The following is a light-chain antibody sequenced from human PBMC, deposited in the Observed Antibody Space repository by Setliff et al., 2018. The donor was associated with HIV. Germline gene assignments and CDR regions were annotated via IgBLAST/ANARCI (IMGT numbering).Light chain of an antibody. CDR1: SSNIGAGYD. CDR2: GNT. J-gene: IGLJ1*01. CDR3: QSYDSSLSGSNV. V-gene: IGLV1-40*01. Sequence: QSVLAQPPSVSGAPGQRVTISCTGSSSNIGAGYDVHWYQQLPGTGPELLIYGNTIRPSGVPDRFSGSKSGTSASLAITGLQAEDEADYYCQSYDSSLSGSNVFGTGTKVTVL.